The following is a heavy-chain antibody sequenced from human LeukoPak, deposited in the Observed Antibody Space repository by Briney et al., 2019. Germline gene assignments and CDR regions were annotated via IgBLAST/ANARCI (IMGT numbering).Heavy chain of an antibody. Sequence: GGSLRLSCAASGFTVSSNYMSWVRQAPGKGLEWVSVIYSGGSTYYADSVKGRFTISRHNSKNTLYLQMNSLRAEDTAVYYCARDHITIFGVVIGAFDIWGQGTMVTVSS. CDR1: GFTVSSNY. CDR2: IYSGGST. V-gene: IGHV3-53*04. CDR3: ARDHITIFGVVIGAFDI. D-gene: IGHD3-3*01. J-gene: IGHJ3*02.